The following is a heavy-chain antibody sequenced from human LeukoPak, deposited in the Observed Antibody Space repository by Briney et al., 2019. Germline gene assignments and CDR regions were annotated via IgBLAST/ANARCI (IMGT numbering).Heavy chain of an antibody. D-gene: IGHD3-10*01. CDR1: GFTFSIYA. Sequence: GGSLTLSCAASGFTFSIYAMSWVRQAPGKGLEGVTVITGSGGNTYYADSVKGRFTISRHNSKNTLYLIMNSLRADDTAVYYCATDLSARXLWFGHLSNWGQGTLVTVS. CDR2: ITGSGGNT. V-gene: IGHV3-23*01. J-gene: IGHJ4*02. CDR3: ATDLSARXLWFGHLSN.